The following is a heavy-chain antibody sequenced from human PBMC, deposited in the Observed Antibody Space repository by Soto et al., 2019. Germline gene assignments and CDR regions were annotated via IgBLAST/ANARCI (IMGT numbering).Heavy chain of an antibody. Sequence: QLQLQESGPALVKPSETLSLTCTVYWGWIRQPPGKGLEWIGSYSGSTYYNPSLKSRVTISVDTSKNQFSLKLSSVTAADTAVYYCAREVAAAGDYWGQGTLVTVSS. J-gene: IGHJ4*02. CDR2: YSGST. CDR3: AREVAAAGDY. D-gene: IGHD6-13*01. V-gene: IGHV4-39*02.